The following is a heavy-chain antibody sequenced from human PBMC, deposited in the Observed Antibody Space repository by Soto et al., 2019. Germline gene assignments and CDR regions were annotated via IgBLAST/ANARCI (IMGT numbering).Heavy chain of an antibody. Sequence: EVQLVESGGGLVKPGGTLRLSCAASGFTFSSYSMNWVRQAPGKGLEWVSSISSSSSYIYYADSVKGRFTIARDNAKNTRYLQMNSLRAEDTAVYYCARALDCGADCHAADAFDIWGQGTMVTVSS. J-gene: IGHJ3*02. D-gene: IGHD2-21*02. CDR2: ISSSSSYI. CDR3: ARALDCGADCHAADAFDI. V-gene: IGHV3-21*01. CDR1: GFTFSSYS.